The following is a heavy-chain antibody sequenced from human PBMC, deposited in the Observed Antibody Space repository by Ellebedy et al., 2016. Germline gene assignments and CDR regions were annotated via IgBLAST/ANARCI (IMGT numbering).Heavy chain of an antibody. CDR3: ARAEDTAMVFDY. CDR2: IIPIVGLA. D-gene: IGHD5-18*01. Sequence: ASVKVSCKASGGTFSSYAISWVRQAPGQGLEWMGRIIPIVGLANYAQKFQGRVTITADKSTSTAYMELSSLRSEDTGVYYCARAEDTAMVFDYWGQGTLVTVSS. V-gene: IGHV1-69*04. J-gene: IGHJ4*02. CDR1: GGTFSSYA.